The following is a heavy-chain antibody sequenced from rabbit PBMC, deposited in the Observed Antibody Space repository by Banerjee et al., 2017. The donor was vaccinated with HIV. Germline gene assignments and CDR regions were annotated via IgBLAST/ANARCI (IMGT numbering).Heavy chain of an antibody. CDR2: IYTGSGST. CDR3: ARGVGGNGWHWNL. CDR1: GFSFSSGYY. Sequence: QEQLKESGGDLVKPEGSLTLTCTASGFSFSSGYYMCWVRQAPGKGLEWIGCIYTGSGSTYYASWAKGRFTISKTSSTTVTLQMTSLKAADTATYFCARGVGGNGWHWNLWGPGTLVTVS. D-gene: IGHD1-1*01. V-gene: IGHV1S45*01. J-gene: IGHJ4*01.